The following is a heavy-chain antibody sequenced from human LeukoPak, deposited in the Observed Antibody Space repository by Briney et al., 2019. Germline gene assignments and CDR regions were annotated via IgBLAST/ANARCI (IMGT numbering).Heavy chain of an antibody. J-gene: IGHJ6*03. CDR1: GYTFTGYY. V-gene: IGHV1-2*02. D-gene: IGHD6-13*01. Sequence: ASVKVSCKASGYTFTGYYIHWVRQAPGQGLEWMGWINPNSGGTSFAQKFQGRVTMTRDTSISTAYMELSRLRSDDTAVYYCARDHMAAAGTDLVYYYYYMDVWGKGTTVTISS. CDR2: INPNSGGT. CDR3: ARDHMAAAGTDLVYYYYYMDV.